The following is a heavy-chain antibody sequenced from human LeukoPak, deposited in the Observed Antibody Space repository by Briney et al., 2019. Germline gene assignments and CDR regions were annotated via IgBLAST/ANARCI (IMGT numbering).Heavy chain of an antibody. D-gene: IGHD3-22*01. CDR2: ISTSGGST. V-gene: IGHV3-23*01. CDR1: GFTFSSYA. J-gene: IGHJ4*02. Sequence: QPGESLRLSCAASGFTFSSYAMSWVRQAPGKGLEWVSGISTSGGSTSYADSVKGRFTISRDNPRNTLYMEMNSLRSEDTAVYYCARLSDTPAYYYSSGYYHIRYWGQGTLLTVSS. CDR3: ARLSDTPAYYYSSGYYHIRY.